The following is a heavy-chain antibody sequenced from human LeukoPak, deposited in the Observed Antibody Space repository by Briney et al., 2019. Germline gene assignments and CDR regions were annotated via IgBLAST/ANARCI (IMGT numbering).Heavy chain of an antibody. CDR2: IYYSGST. CDR3: ARGIAVAGYYHGMDV. D-gene: IGHD6-19*01. Sequence: SETLSLTCTVSGGSISSYYWSWIRQPPGKGLEWIGYIYYSGSTNYNPSLKSRVTISVDTSKNQFSLKLSSVTAADTAVYYCARGIAVAGYYHGMDVWGQGTTVTVSS. J-gene: IGHJ6*02. CDR1: GGSISSYY. V-gene: IGHV4-59*01.